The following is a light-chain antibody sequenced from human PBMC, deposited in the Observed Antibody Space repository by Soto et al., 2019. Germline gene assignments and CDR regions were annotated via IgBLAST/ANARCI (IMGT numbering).Light chain of an antibody. CDR3: QQYNSYPRT. CDR2: KAS. V-gene: IGKV1-5*03. Sequence: DIQMTQSPSTLSASVGDRVTITCRASQSASTWLAWYQQKPGRAPNLLIYKASSLESGVPSRISGSGPGTEFTLTINSLQPDDFATYYCQQYNSYPRTFGGETKVDIK. CDR1: QSASTW. J-gene: IGKJ4*01.